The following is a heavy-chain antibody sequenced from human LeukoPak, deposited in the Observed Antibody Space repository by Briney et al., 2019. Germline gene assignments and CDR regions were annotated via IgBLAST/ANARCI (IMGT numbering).Heavy chain of an antibody. V-gene: IGHV3-23*01. J-gene: IGHJ4*02. D-gene: IGHD6-19*01. CDR2: ISDSGDTT. CDR3: AKIGAAGIAVVLVDH. CDR1: GLIFSNYG. Sequence: GRSLRLSCAASGLIFSNYGMHWIRQAPGKGLEWVSAISDSGDTTHYADSVQGRFTISRDNSKNTLYLQMNILRADDTALYYCAKIGAAGIAVVLVDHWGQGTLVTVSS.